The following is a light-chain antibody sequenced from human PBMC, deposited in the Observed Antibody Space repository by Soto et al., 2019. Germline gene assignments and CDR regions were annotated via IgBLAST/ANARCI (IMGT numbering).Light chain of an antibody. CDR3: QQTYSTPLT. CDR2: AAS. CDR1: QSISRY. Sequence: DIQMTQSPSSLSASVGDRVTITCRASQSISRYLNWYQQKPGKAPKLLFYAASSLQSGGPSRFSGSGSGTDFTLTISSLQPEAFATYYCQQTYSTPLTFGGGTKVEIK. V-gene: IGKV1-39*01. J-gene: IGKJ4*01.